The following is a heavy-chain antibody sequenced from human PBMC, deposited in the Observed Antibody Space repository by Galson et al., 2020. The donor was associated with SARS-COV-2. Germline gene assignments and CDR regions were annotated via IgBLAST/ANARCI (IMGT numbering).Heavy chain of an antibody. J-gene: IGHJ4*02. CDR1: GFTFSSYE. D-gene: IGHD6-6*01. Sequence: GGSLRLSCAASGFTFSSYEMNWVRQAPGKGLEWVSYISSSGSTIYYADSVKGRFTISRDNDKNSLYLQMNSLRAEDTAVYYCARGGQGSSSSPFFSLFDYWGQGTLVTVSS. CDR2: ISSSGSTI. CDR3: ARGGQGSSSSPFFSLFDY. V-gene: IGHV3-48*03.